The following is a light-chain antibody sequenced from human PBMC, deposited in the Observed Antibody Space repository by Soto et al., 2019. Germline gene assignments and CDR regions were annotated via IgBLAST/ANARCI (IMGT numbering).Light chain of an antibody. CDR2: ATS. V-gene: IGKV1-27*01. CDR1: QGIAPY. Sequence: DGQMTQYPSSLSAFVGDRVTITCRASQGIAPYLAWFQQKPGKVPKLLIYATSTLQSGVPSRFSGSGSGTDFTLTISSLQPEDVATYYCQKYNSAPLTFGGGTKVEIK. CDR3: QKYNSAPLT. J-gene: IGKJ4*01.